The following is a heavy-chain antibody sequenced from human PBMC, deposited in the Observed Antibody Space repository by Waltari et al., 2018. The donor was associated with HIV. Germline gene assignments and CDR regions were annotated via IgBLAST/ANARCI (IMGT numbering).Heavy chain of an antibody. D-gene: IGHD3-10*01. CDR2: IYYSGST. Sequence: QLQLQESGPGLVKPSETLSLTCTVSGGSISNRNYYWGWIRQPPGQGLEWIGTIYYSGSTYYNPSLKSRVTISVDTSKRQFSLKLSSVTAADAAVYYCARLQTGWFGFWGQGTLVTVSS. CDR3: ARLQTGWFGF. J-gene: IGHJ4*02. V-gene: IGHV4-39*01. CDR1: GGSISNRNYY.